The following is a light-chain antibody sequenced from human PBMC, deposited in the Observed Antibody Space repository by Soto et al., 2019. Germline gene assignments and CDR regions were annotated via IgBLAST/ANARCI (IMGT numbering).Light chain of an antibody. CDR3: QQCYSTPL. CDR1: QSIITY. V-gene: IGKV1-39*01. CDR2: AAS. J-gene: IGKJ1*01. Sequence: DIQTTQSPWSLSASVGYTVNINFRTSQSIITYLNWYQQKPGKAPNLLIYAASSLQSGVPSRFSGTVSGTDFTLTISSLQPEDFATYLCQQCYSTPLFGQGTKVDIK.